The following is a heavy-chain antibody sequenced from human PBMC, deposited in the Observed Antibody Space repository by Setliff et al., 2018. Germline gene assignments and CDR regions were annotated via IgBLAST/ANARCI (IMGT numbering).Heavy chain of an antibody. CDR1: GGTFSNYC. V-gene: IGHV1-69*13. J-gene: IGHJ6*03. Sequence: ASVKVSCKASGGTFSNYCFSWVRQAPGQGLEWMVGIMPKFGTPNRSQKFQGRVTITADESTSTAYMELSGLTSEETAVYYCASHFLTVMKYYYYMDVWGKGTTVTVSS. CDR2: IMPKFGTP. CDR3: ASHFLTVMKYYYYMDV. D-gene: IGHD5-18*01.